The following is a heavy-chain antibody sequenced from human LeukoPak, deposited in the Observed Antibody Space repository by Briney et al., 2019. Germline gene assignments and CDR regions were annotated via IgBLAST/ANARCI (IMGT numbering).Heavy chain of an antibody. Sequence: GSLKLSCEASGFTFSSYGMHWVRQAPGQGLEWVAVICSDGSNKNYADTVKGRFTISRDKSTNTAYLQLNSLRAEDTAVYYCAREKYGGPAGFFDYWGQGTLVTVSS. V-gene: IGHV3-33*01. J-gene: IGHJ4*02. CDR3: AREKYGGPAGFFDY. CDR2: ICSDGSNK. CDR1: GFTFSSYG. D-gene: IGHD4-23*01.